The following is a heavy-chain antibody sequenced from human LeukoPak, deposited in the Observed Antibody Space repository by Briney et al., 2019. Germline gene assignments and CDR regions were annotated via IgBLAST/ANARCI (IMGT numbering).Heavy chain of an antibody. V-gene: IGHV4-61*02. J-gene: IGHJ4*02. CDR1: GGSIRSGSYY. CDR3: ASGSYYFDY. Sequence: PSQTLSLTCTVSGGSIRSGSYYWRWSRQPAGEGVEWIGRIYTSGSTNYNPSLKSRVTISVDTSKNQFSLKLSSVTAADTAVYYCASGSYYFDYWGQGTLVTVSS. CDR2: IYTSGST. D-gene: IGHD2-2*03.